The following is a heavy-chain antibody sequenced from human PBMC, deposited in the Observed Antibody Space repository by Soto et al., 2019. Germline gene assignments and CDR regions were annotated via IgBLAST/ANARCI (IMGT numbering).Heavy chain of an antibody. CDR3: ARGSCLPAERAFDI. J-gene: IGHJ3*02. CDR1: GGTFSSYA. CDR2: IIPIFGTA. Sequence: QLQLVQSGAEVKKPGSSVKVSCKASGGTFSSYAISWVRQSPGQGLEWMGGIIPIFGTANYAQKFQGRVTSSGDESTSTAYMELSSLRSEDTAVYDSARGSCLPAERAFDIWGEGTMDTVSS. D-gene: IGHD2-2*01. V-gene: IGHV1-69*01.